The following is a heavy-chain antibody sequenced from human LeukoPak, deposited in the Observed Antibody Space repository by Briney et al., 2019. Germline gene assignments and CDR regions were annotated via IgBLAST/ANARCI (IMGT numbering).Heavy chain of an antibody. Sequence: GGSLRLSCAASGFTFSDSYMSWTRQAPGRGLEWVSYISGSGNTIYYADSVKGRFTISRDNAKNSLYLQMNSLRAEDTAVYYCTELHYYAPRYWGQGTLVTVSS. V-gene: IGHV3-11*01. J-gene: IGHJ4*02. CDR2: ISGSGNTI. CDR1: GFTFSDSY. CDR3: TELHYYAPRY. D-gene: IGHD3-10*01.